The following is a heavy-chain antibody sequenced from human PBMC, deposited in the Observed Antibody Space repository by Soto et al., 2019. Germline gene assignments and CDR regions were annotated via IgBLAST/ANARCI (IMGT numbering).Heavy chain of an antibody. D-gene: IGHD4-17*01. J-gene: IGHJ6*02. Sequence: PSETLSLTCTVSGGSISSYYWSWIRQPPGKGLEWIGYIYYSGSTNYNPSLKSRVTISVDTSKNQFSLKLSSVTAADTAVYYCARIGMTTVTKTRYYGMDVWGQGTTVT. CDR3: ARIGMTTVTKTRYYGMDV. CDR1: GGSISSYY. V-gene: IGHV4-59*01. CDR2: IYYSGST.